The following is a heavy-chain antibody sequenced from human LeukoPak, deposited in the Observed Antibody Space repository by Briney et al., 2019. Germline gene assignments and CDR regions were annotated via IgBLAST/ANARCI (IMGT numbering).Heavy chain of an antibody. CDR1: GFTFNRYN. D-gene: IGHD2-2*02. CDR2: ISTSSSYI. V-gene: IGHV3-21*01. Sequence: PGGSLRLSCAASGFTFNRYNMNWVRRAPGKGLEWVSSISTSSSYIYYADSVRGRFTISRDNAKNSLYLQMNSLRAEDTAVYYCARGNCSSASCYTDFDYWGQGTLVTVSS. CDR3: ARGNCSSASCYTDFDY. J-gene: IGHJ4*02.